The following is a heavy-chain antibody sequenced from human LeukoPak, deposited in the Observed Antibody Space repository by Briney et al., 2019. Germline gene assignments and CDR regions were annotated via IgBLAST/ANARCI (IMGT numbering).Heavy chain of an antibody. CDR3: ARAPTTVVTPNYYYYYMDV. D-gene: IGHD4-23*01. CDR1: GYTFTSYG. J-gene: IGHJ6*03. V-gene: IGHV1-18*01. CDR2: ISAYNGNT. Sequence: ASVKVSCKASGYTFTSYGISWVRQAPGQGLEWMGWISAYNGNTNYAQKLQGRVTMTTDTSTSTAYMELRSLRSDDTAVYYCARAPTTVVTPNYYYYYMDVWGKGTTLTVSS.